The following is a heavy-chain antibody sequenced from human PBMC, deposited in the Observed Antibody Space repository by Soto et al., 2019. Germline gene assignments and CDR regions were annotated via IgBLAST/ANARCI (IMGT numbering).Heavy chain of an antibody. CDR3: ASGDYDILTGYYYYYGMDV. CDR2: IYSGGST. Sequence: GGSLRLSCAASGFTFSSYAMHWVRQAPGKGLEWVSVIYSGGSTYYADSVKGRFTISRDNSKNTLYLQMNSLRAEDTAVYYCASGDYDILTGYYYYYGMDVWGQGTTVTVSS. V-gene: IGHV3-53*01. CDR1: GFTFSSYA. J-gene: IGHJ6*02. D-gene: IGHD3-9*01.